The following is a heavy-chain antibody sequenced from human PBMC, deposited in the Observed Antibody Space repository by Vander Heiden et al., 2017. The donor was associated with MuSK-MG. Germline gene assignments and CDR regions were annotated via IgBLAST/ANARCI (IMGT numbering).Heavy chain of an antibody. Sequence: EVQLVESGGGLVKPGGSLRLSCAASGFTFSSYSMNWVRQAPGKGLEWVSSISSSSSYIYYADSVKGRFTISRDNAKNSLYLQMNSLRAEDTAVYYCARDYGDYGGYYYYGMDVWGQGTTVTVSS. CDR2: ISSSSSYI. CDR1: GFTFSSYS. V-gene: IGHV3-21*01. D-gene: IGHD4-17*01. CDR3: ARDYGDYGGYYYYGMDV. J-gene: IGHJ6*02.